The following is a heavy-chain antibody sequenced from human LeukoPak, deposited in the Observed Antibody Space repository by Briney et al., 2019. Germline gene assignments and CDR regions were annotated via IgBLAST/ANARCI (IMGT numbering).Heavy chain of an antibody. V-gene: IGHV4-59*01. J-gene: IGHJ6*02. CDR1: GGSISSYY. Sequence: SETLSLTCTVSGGSISSYYWSWIRQPPGKGPEWIGYIYYSGSTNYNPSLKSRVTISVDTSKNQFSLKLSSVTAADTAVYYCARGRGMDVWGQGTTVTVSS. CDR3: ARGRGMDV. CDR2: IYYSGST.